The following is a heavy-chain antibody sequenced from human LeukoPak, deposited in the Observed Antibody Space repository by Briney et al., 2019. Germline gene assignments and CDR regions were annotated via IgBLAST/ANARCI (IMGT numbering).Heavy chain of an antibody. D-gene: IGHD2-21*01. Sequence: ASVKVSCKASGYTFTSYGISWVRQAPGQGLEWMGWISAYNGNTNYARKLQGRVTMTTDTSTSTAYMELRSLRSDDTAVYYCARVPGNIVVPIEGYWGQGTLVTVSS. CDR2: ISAYNGNT. V-gene: IGHV1-18*01. CDR1: GYTFTSYG. CDR3: ARVPGNIVVPIEGY. J-gene: IGHJ4*02.